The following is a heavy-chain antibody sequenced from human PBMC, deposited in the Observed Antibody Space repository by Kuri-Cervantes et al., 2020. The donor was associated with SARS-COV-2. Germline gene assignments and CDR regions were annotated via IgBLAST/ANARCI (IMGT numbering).Heavy chain of an antibody. CDR1: GDSVSSKTYY. D-gene: IGHD2-2*01. J-gene: IGHJ6*02. Sequence: SETLSLTCSVSGDSVSSKTYYWGWIRQSPGKGLEWIGSIYYSGSTYYNPSLKSRVTISVDTSKNQFSLKLSSVTAADTAVYYCARGRLIVVVPADLGMDVWGQGTTVTVSS. CDR2: IYYSGST. V-gene: IGHV4-39*07. CDR3: ARGRLIVVVPADLGMDV.